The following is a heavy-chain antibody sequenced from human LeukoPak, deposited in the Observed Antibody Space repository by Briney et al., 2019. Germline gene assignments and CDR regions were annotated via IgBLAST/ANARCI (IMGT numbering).Heavy chain of an antibody. D-gene: IGHD2-2*01. J-gene: IGHJ4*02. Sequence: PSETLSHTCTVSGGSISSGGYYWSWIRQHPGKGLEWIGYIYYSGSTYYNPSLKSRVTISVDTSKNQFSLKLSSVTAADTAVYYCARAVGLDCSSTSCYQNLFDYWGQGTLVTVSS. V-gene: IGHV4-31*03. CDR3: ARAVGLDCSSTSCYQNLFDY. CDR2: IYYSGST. CDR1: GGSISSGGYY.